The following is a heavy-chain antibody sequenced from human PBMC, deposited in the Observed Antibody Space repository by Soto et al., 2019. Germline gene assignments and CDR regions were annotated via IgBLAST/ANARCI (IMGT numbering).Heavy chain of an antibody. D-gene: IGHD3-3*01. CDR2: ISYDGSNK. CDR1: GFTFSSYG. CDR3: AKDQGHDYDFWSGYATYYYYGMDV. Sequence: QVQLVESGGGVVQPGRSLRLSCAAFGFTFSSYGMHWVRQAPGKGLEWVAVISYDGSNKYYADSVKGRFTISRDNSKNTLYLQMNSLRAEDTAVYYCAKDQGHDYDFWSGYATYYYYGMDVWGQGTTVTVSS. J-gene: IGHJ6*02. V-gene: IGHV3-30*18.